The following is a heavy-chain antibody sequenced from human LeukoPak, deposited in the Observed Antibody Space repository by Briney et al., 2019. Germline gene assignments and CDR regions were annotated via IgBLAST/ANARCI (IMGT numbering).Heavy chain of an antibody. CDR2: IFYNGIT. Sequence: ASETLSLTCTVSGGSISSYSWSWIRQPPGKGLEWIGYIFYNGITDYNPSLKSRVTFSVDRSKGQFSLKLSSVAAADTAVYFCALTLSSTRADYFDIWGHGALVTVSS. V-gene: IGHV4-59*01. CDR1: GGSISSYS. J-gene: IGHJ4*01. CDR3: ALTLSSTRADYFDI. D-gene: IGHD6-6*01.